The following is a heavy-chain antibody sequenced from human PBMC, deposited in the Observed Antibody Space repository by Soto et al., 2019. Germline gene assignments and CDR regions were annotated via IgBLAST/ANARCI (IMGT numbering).Heavy chain of an antibody. CDR3: AGGPKWAGDVDY. CDR2: MNPNSGNT. Sequence: VQLVQSGAEGKKPGASVKVSCKASGYTFTSYDINWVRQATGQGLEWLGWMNPNSGNTGYAQKFQGRGTLTRNTSLRPTYVEVSSLRSEDTAVYYGAGGPKWAGDVDYWCQGTLVTVSS. J-gene: IGHJ4*02. D-gene: IGHD7-27*01. CDR1: GYTFTSYD. V-gene: IGHV1-8*01.